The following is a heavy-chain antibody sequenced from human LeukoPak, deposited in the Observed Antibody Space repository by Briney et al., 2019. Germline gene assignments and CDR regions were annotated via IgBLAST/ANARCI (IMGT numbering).Heavy chain of an antibody. V-gene: IGHV3-48*01. D-gene: IGHD5/OR15-5a*01. J-gene: IGHJ3*02. Sequence: GGSLRLSCAAAGFTFSSYNINWVRQAPGKGLEWVSHISTTSGTIYYADSVKGRFTISRDNARNSLYLQMDSLRAEDTAVYYCARSLEVSRKGAFDIWGQGTMVTVSS. CDR2: ISTTSGTI. CDR3: ARSLEVSRKGAFDI. CDR1: GFTFSSYN.